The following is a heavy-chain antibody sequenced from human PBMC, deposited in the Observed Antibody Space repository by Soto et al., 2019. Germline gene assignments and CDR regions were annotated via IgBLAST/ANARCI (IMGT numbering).Heavy chain of an antibody. Sequence: QVQLQESGPRLVKPSETLSLTCTVSGDSISGYYWSWIRQPPGKGLQWVGYIYYSGNTNYNPSLKGRVTMSVDTSKNQFSLQVSSVTAADTAVYFCAKYRRTDAEGYTFDYCGQGALVTVSS. D-gene: IGHD2-15*01. CDR2: IYYSGNT. CDR1: GDSISGYY. J-gene: IGHJ4*02. V-gene: IGHV4-59*01. CDR3: AKYRRTDAEGYTFDY.